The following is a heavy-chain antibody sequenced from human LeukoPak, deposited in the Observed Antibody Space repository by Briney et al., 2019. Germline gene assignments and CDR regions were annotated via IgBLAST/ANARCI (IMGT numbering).Heavy chain of an antibody. Sequence: GGSLRLSCAASGFTFSTYVVSWVRQAPGKGLEWVSGISGSGDNTYYADSVKGRFTVSRDNSKNTLYLQMNSLRAEDTAIYYCAKGSGYDTDFDYWGQGTLVTVSS. CDR2: ISGSGDNT. D-gene: IGHD3-9*01. CDR3: AKGSGYDTDFDY. V-gene: IGHV3-23*01. CDR1: GFTFSTYV. J-gene: IGHJ4*02.